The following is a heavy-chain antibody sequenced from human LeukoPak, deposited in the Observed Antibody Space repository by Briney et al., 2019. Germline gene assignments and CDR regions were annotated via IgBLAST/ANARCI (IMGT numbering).Heavy chain of an antibody. J-gene: IGHJ4*02. CDR3: ARDSPGSGWYEFDY. D-gene: IGHD6-19*01. Sequence: GGSLRLSCAASGFTFSSYEMNWFRQAPGKGLEWGSYISSSGSTIYYADSVKGRFTISRDNAKNSLYLQMNSLRAEDTAVYYCARDSPGSGWYEFDYWGQGTLVTVSS. CDR1: GFTFSSYE. V-gene: IGHV3-48*03. CDR2: ISSSGSTI.